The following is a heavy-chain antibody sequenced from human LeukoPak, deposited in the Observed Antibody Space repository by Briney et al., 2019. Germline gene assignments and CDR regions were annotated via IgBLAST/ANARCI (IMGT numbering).Heavy chain of an antibody. CDR1: GDSVSSNSAA. CDR3: VRYTGSNRFFDF. V-gene: IGHV6-1*01. J-gene: IGHJ4*02. D-gene: IGHD6-13*01. CDR2: TYFRSKWYN. Sequence: SQTLSLTCAISGDSVSSNSAAWNWIRQSPSRGLEWLGRTYFRSKWYNDYAVSVKSRITINPGTSKNQFSLQLNSVTPEDTAVYYCVRYTGSNRFFDFWGQGTLVTVSS.